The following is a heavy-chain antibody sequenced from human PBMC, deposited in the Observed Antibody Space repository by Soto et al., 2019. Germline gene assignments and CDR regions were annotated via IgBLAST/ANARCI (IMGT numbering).Heavy chain of an antibody. CDR1: GFTFSNYW. CDR3: ARAGGYSYGPGGY. J-gene: IGHJ4*02. Sequence: EVQLVESGGGLVQPGGSLRLSCAASGFTFSNYWMSWVRQAPGKGLEWVANIKQDGSEKYYVDSVKGRFTISRDNAKNSLYLQMNSLRAEDTAVYYCARAGGYSYGPGGYWGQGILVTVSS. D-gene: IGHD5-18*01. V-gene: IGHV3-7*04. CDR2: IKQDGSEK.